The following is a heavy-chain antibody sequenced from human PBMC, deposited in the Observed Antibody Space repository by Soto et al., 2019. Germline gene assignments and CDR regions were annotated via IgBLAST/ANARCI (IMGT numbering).Heavy chain of an antibody. D-gene: IGHD1-26*01. CDR1: GGSISSGGYS. Sequence: SETLSLTCAVSGGSISSGGYSWSWIRQHPGKGLEWIGYIYYSGSTYYNYYNPSLKSRITISVDTSKNQFSLKLSSVTAADTAVYYCARTPLLWGQGTLVTVSS. CDR3: ARTPLL. CDR2: IYYSGSTYYN. V-gene: IGHV4-31*11. J-gene: IGHJ4*02.